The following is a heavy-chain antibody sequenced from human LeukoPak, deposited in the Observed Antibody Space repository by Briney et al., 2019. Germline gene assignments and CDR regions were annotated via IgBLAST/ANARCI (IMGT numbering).Heavy chain of an antibody. V-gene: IGHV4-39*01. Sequence: SETLSLTCTVSGDSFGSSGYYWVWIRQPPGKGLEWVGTVSYSGSTYYNPSLKSRVTTSADTPKRQFSLRLSSVTAADTAVYYCARQVVPGYYDYWGQGTLVTVSS. D-gene: IGHD2-21*01. J-gene: IGHJ4*02. CDR2: VSYSGST. CDR1: GDSFGSSGYY. CDR3: ARQVVPGYYDY.